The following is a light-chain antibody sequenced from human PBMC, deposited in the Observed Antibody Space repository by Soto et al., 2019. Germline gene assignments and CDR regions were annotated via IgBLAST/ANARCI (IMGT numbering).Light chain of an antibody. Sequence: QSVLTQPPSVSRAPGQRITISCTGGSSDIGAGYDVHWYQQLPGTAPKVLIYANNNRPSGVPDRFSGSRSDTSASLAITGLQAEDEADYYCQSYDSSLSASVFGTGTKVTVL. CDR3: QSYDSSLSASV. CDR2: ANN. CDR1: SSDIGAGYD. J-gene: IGLJ1*01. V-gene: IGLV1-40*01.